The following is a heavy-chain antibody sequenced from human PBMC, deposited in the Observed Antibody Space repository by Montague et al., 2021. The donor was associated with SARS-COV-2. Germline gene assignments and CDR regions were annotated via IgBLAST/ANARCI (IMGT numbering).Heavy chain of an antibody. CDR3: ARDVVAAPGTFDY. V-gene: IGHV4-4*07. D-gene: IGHD6-13*01. CDR1: GDSISYFY. J-gene: IGHJ4*02. CDR2: VSASGST. Sequence: SETLSLTCTVSGDSISYFYWSWIRQPAGKGLEWIGRVSASGSTNYNPSLNSRVTMSADTSKKQFSLRLSPVTAADTAVYYCARDVVAAPGTFDYWGQGTLVTVSS.